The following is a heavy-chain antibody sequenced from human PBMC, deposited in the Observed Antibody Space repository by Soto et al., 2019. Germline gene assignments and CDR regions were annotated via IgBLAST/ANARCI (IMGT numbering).Heavy chain of an antibody. V-gene: IGHV4-39*02. CDR2: THYSGIT. D-gene: IGHD1-26*01. CDR3: AKNWEI. CDR1: GGSITNINYY. J-gene: IGHJ4*02. Sequence: QLQLQESGPRLVMPSETLSLTCTVSGGSITNINYYWGWIRQPPGKGLEWIGSTHYSGITYYNPSLKGRVTISTATSKNPFSLKLTSVPAPDTAVYYCAKNWEIGGQGTRVTVSS.